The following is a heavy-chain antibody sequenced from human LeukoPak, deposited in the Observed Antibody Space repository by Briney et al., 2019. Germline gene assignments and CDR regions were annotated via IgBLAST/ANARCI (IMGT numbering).Heavy chain of an antibody. CDR3: ARDEWELLRAY. J-gene: IGHJ4*02. Sequence: GGSLRLSCAASGFTFSSYSMNWVRQAPGKGLEWVSYVSSSSSTIYYADSVKGRFTISRDNAKNSLYLQMNSLRAEDTAVYYCARDEWELLRAYWGQGTLVTVSS. V-gene: IGHV3-48*01. CDR2: VSSSSSTI. D-gene: IGHD1-26*01. CDR1: GFTFSSYS.